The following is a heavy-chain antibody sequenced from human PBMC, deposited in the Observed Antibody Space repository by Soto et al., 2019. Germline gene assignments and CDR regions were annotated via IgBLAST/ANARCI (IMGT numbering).Heavy chain of an antibody. CDR3: AREKRHNSLGGRFGMDV. CDR2: IGSSGGNS. J-gene: IGHJ6*01. V-gene: IGHV3-21*01. D-gene: IGHD1-1*01. Sequence: EVQLVESGGGLVKPGGSLRLSCAVSGFIFSDFSMNWVRQAPGKGLEWVASIGSSGGNSFYADSVKGRFIISRDNAKTSLDLQINSLRAEDTAVYYCAREKRHNSLGGRFGMDVWGQGTTVTVSP. CDR1: GFIFSDFS.